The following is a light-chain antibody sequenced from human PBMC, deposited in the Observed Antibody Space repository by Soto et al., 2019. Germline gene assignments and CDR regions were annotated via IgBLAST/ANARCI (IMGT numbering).Light chain of an antibody. V-gene: IGLV3-25*02. CDR3: QSADISGTSVV. J-gene: IGLJ2*01. CDR1: ALSKQY. Sequence: SSELTQPPSVSVSPGQTARVTCSGDALSKQYTYWYQKKPGQAPVLVIYKDSERPSGIPERFSGSSSGTTVTLTISGVQAEDEADYHCQSADISGTSVVFGGGTKVTVL. CDR2: KDS.